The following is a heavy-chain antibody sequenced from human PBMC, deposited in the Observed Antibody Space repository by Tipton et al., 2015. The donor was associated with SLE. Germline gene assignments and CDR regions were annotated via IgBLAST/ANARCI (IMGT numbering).Heavy chain of an antibody. CDR1: GGSLSSYY. J-gene: IGHJ6*03. D-gene: IGHD6-19*01. CDR3: ATEGSGWSHYMDV. Sequence: TLSLTCTVSGGSLSSYYWSWIRQPPGKGLEWIGYIYYSGSTNYNPALTSRVTISVDTSKNQFSLKLTSVTTADTAVYYCATEGSGWSHYMDVWGKGTTVTVSS. CDR2: IYYSGST. V-gene: IGHV4-59*01.